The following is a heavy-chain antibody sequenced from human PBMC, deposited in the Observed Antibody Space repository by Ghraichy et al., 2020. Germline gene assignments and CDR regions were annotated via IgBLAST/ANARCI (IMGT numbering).Heavy chain of an antibody. J-gene: IGHJ4*02. CDR1: GFTFSGHS. CDR2: VSASGRTI. CDR3: ARDIGVVGIHYFDY. Sequence: GGSLRLSCVASGFTFSGHSMNWVRQAPGKGLEWVSYVSASGRTISYADSVKGRFTISRDNAKSSLFLQMSSLRDEDTAVYYCARDIGVVGIHYFDYWGQGSLVTVSS. D-gene: IGHD1-26*01. V-gene: IGHV3-48*02.